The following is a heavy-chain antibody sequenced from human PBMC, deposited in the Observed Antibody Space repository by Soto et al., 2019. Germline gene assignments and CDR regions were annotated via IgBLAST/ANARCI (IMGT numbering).Heavy chain of an antibody. J-gene: IGHJ4*02. V-gene: IGHV4-59*01. CDR2: ISYSGSP. CDR1: GGSINSYY. Sequence: QVQLQESGPGLVKPSETLSLTCAVSGGSINSYYWSWIRQPPRKGLEWIGYISYSGSPNYNPTLKSRVTISVDISKRQFSLQVSSVTAADTAVYYCAGATAYYTEQYFDYWGQGTLVTVSS. CDR3: AGATAYYTEQYFDY. D-gene: IGHD3-9*01.